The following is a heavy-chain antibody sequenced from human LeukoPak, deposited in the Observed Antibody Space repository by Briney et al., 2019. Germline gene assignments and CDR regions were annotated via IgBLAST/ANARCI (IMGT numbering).Heavy chain of an antibody. CDR2: ISGSGSST. CDR1: GFTFSNFG. V-gene: IGHV3-23*01. D-gene: IGHD3-22*01. CDR3: AKGWDFSDSSGYT. Sequence: PGGSLRLSCEASGFTFSNFGTGWVRQAPGEGLECVSVISGSGSSTHYADSVKGRFTISRDNSKKMVYLQMNSLRVEDTAVYYCAKGWDFSDSSGYTWGQGTLVTVSS. J-gene: IGHJ1*01.